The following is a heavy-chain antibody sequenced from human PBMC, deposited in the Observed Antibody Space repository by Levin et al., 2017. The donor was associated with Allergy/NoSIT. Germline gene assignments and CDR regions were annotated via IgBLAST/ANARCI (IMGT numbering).Heavy chain of an antibody. D-gene: IGHD5-12*01. CDR1: GFTVSSNY. CDR2: IYSGGST. Sequence: GGSLRLSCAASGFTVSSNYMSWVRQAPGKGLEWVSVIYSGGSTYYADSVKGRFTISRDNSKNTLYLQMNSLRAEDTAVYYCASPRWMWDYYYGMDVWGQGTTVTVSS. V-gene: IGHV3-66*01. CDR3: ASPRWMWDYYYGMDV. J-gene: IGHJ6*02.